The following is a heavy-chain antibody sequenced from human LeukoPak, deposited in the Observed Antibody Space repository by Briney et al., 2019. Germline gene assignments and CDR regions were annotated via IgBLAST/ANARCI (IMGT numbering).Heavy chain of an antibody. CDR2: IDWDDEK. Sequence: SGPTLVNPTQTLAQTCTFSGFSLSTHGMRVSWIRQPPGKALEWLARIDWDDEKFYSTSLKTRLTISKDTSKNQVVLTMTNMDPVDTATYYCARKSSGYYFDYWGQGTLVTVSS. CDR1: GFSLSTHGMR. CDR3: ARKSSGYYFDY. V-gene: IGHV2-70*04. D-gene: IGHD3-22*01. J-gene: IGHJ4*02.